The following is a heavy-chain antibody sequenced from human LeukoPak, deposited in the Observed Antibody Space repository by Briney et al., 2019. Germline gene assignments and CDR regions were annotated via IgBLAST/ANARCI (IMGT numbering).Heavy chain of an antibody. V-gene: IGHV4-39*01. CDR3: ARLPWYGDYYYYYYMDV. Sequence: SETLSLTCTVSGGSISSSSYYWGWIRQPPGKGLEWIGSIYYSGSTYYNPSLKSRVTISVDTSKNQLSLKLSSVTAADTAVYYCARLPWYGDYYYYYYMDVWGKGTTVTISS. J-gene: IGHJ6*03. D-gene: IGHD4-17*01. CDR2: IYYSGST. CDR1: GGSISSSSYY.